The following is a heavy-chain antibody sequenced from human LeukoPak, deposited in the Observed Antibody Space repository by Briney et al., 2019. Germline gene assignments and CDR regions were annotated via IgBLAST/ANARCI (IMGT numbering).Heavy chain of an antibody. CDR2: IYYSGST. Sequence: SETLSLTCTVSGGSISSYYWSWIRQPPGKGLEWIGYIYYSGSTNYSPSLKSRVTISVDTSKNQFSLKLSSVTAADTAVYYCARGPSAEFDYWGQGTLVTVSS. V-gene: IGHV4-59*01. CDR3: ARGPSAEFDY. CDR1: GGSISSYY. J-gene: IGHJ4*02.